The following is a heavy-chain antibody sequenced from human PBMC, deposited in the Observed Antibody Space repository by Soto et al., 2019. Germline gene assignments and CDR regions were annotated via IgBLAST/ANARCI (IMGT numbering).Heavy chain of an antibody. CDR2: INHSGST. V-gene: IGHV4-34*01. Sequence: QVQLQQWGAGLLKPSETLSLTCAVYGGSFSGYYWSWIRQPPGKGLEWIGEINHSGSTNYNPSLNSRVTISVDTSKNQLSLKPSSVTAADTAVYYGAKGSWYGPRNWYFDLWGRGTLVTVSS. J-gene: IGHJ2*01. CDR1: GGSFSGYY. D-gene: IGHD6-13*01. CDR3: AKGSWYGPRNWYFDL.